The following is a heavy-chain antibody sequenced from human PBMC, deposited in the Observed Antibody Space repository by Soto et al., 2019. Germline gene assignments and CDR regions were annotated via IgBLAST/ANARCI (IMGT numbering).Heavy chain of an antibody. Sequence: GGSLRLSCAASGFTFSSYGMHWVRQAPGKGLEWVAVISYDGSNKYYADSVKGRFTISRDNSKNTLYLQMNSLRAEDTAVYYCAKDWRVDTAMVLPRGPILDYWGQGTLVTVSS. V-gene: IGHV3-30*18. D-gene: IGHD5-18*01. CDR2: ISYDGSNK. J-gene: IGHJ4*02. CDR1: GFTFSSYG. CDR3: AKDWRVDTAMVLPRGPILDY.